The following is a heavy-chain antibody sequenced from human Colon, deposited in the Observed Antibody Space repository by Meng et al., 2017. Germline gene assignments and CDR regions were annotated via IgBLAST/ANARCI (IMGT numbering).Heavy chain of an antibody. J-gene: IGHJ4*02. CDR3: GDITSDY. CDR2: INGDGTRR. CDR1: GFTFRTSW. Sequence: EVQLVESGGGLVKPGGSLRLACTASGFTFRTSWMEWVRQVPGSGLMWVSFINGDGTRRKYADSVKGRFTISRDNAKNILYLQMNGLRVEDTALYYCGDITSDYWGQGTLVTVSS. D-gene: IGHD3-10*01. V-gene: IGHV3-74*01.